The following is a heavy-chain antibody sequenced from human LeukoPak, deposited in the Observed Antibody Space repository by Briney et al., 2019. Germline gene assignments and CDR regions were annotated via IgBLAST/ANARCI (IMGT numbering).Heavy chain of an antibody. Sequence: GRSLRLSCAGSGFTLASYAVHWVRQAPGKRREWVAFISSDGTTAHYRDSVKGRFALSRDNSTTTVSLQMNSLGTEDTAVYYCARGRDSGSFIIDYWGQGTLVTVSS. CDR1: GFTLASYA. CDR2: ISSDGTTA. D-gene: IGHD3-10*01. V-gene: IGHV3-30*09. CDR3: ARGRDSGSFIIDY. J-gene: IGHJ4*02.